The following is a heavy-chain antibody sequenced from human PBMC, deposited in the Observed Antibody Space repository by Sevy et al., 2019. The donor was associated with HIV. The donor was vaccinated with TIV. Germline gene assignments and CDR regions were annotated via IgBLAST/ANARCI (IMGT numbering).Heavy chain of an antibody. CDR3: RRWKGAESIFDY. CDR1: GFTFGDYA. J-gene: IGHJ4*02. Sequence: GGSLRLSCTASGFTFGDYAMSWVRQAPGKGLEWVASLKSEAYGGTVDHAASGKGRFSVSRDDSKSIAYLQMNDLKTEDTDFYYCRRWKGAESIFDYWGQGALVTVSS. D-gene: IGHD1-1*01. CDR2: LKSEAYGGTV. V-gene: IGHV3-49*04.